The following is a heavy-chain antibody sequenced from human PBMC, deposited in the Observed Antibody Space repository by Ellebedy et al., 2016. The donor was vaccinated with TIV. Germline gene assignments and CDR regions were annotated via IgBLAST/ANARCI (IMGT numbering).Heavy chain of an antibody. V-gene: IGHV1-46*01. Sequence: ASVKVSXKASGYTFTSYYMHWVRQAPGQGLEWMGIINPSGGSTSYAQKFQGRVTMTRDTSTSTVYMELSSLRSEDTAVYYCARERESSGIYYYYGMDVWGQGTTVTVSS. J-gene: IGHJ6*02. CDR3: ARERESSGIYYYYGMDV. CDR2: INPSGGST. CDR1: GYTFTSYY. D-gene: IGHD6-19*01.